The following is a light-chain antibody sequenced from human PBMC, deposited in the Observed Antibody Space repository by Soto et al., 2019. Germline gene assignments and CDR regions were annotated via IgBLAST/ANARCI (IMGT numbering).Light chain of an antibody. Sequence: DIRMTQSPSALSASVGDRVIITCRASQYISNWVAWYQQKPGKAPKLLIYDASTLESGVPSRFTGSSSGTEFTLTISSLQPDDFATYYCQHYNSYSEAFGQGTKVDIK. CDR3: QHYNSYSEA. J-gene: IGKJ1*01. V-gene: IGKV1-5*01. CDR1: QYISNW. CDR2: DAS.